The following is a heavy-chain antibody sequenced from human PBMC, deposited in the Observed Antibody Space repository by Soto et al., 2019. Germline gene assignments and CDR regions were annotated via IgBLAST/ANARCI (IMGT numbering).Heavy chain of an antibody. V-gene: IGHV3-21*01. CDR2: AGSSFI. Sequence: GGSLRLSCVASGFTSNRHMMNWVRQAPGRGLEWVALAGSSFIQHADSVKGRFTISRDDARSSVFLQMNSLRDEDTAVYYCASRDIYTFAFDHWGQGTLVTVSS. CDR1: GFTSNRHM. CDR3: ASRDIYTFAFDH. D-gene: IGHD3-9*01. J-gene: IGHJ4*02.